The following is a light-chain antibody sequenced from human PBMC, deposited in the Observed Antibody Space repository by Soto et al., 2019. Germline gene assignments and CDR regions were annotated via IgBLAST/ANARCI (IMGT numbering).Light chain of an antibody. V-gene: IGKV1-5*01. CDR3: QQYNNYPRP. J-gene: IGKJ1*01. CDR1: ESIRTW. CDR2: DAS. Sequence: IQMTQSPSAVSASIRDRVTITCRASESIRTWLAWYQHKPGKAPKFLIYDASTLESGVPSRFSGSGSGTDFTLTISSLQPDDFATYYCQQYNNYPRPFGQGSKVDVK.